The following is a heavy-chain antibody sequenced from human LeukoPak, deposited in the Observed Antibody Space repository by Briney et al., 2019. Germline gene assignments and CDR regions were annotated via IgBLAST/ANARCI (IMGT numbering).Heavy chain of an antibody. J-gene: IGHJ4*02. D-gene: IGHD4-17*01. CDR3: ARAHPPPDYYGDHCYDY. V-gene: IGHV3-48*03. CDR1: GFTFSSYE. Sequence: PGGSLRLSCAASGFTFSSYEMNWVRQAPGKGLEWVSYISSSGSTIYYADSVKGRFTISRDNAKNSLYLQMNSLRAEDTAVYYCARAHPPPDYYGDHCYDYWGQGTLVTVSS. CDR2: ISSSGSTI.